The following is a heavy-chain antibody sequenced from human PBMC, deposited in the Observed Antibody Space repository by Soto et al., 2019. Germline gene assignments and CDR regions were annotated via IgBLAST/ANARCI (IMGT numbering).Heavy chain of an antibody. CDR2: IDWDDDK. CDR1: GFSLSTSGMR. D-gene: IGHD2-15*01. J-gene: IGHJ4*02. Sequence: EFGPTLVNPTQTLTLTCTFSGFSLSTSGMRVGWIRQPPGKALEWLARIDWDDDKFYSTSLKTRLTISKYTSKNQVVLIMTNMDPVDTATYYCARTQYGYCSGGSCYDYWGQGTLVTVSS. CDR3: ARTQYGYCSGGSCYDY. V-gene: IGHV2-70*04.